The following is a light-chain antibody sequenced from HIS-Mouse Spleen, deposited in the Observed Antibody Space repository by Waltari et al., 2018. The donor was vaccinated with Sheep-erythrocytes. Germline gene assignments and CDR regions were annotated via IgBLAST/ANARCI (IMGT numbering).Light chain of an antibody. V-gene: IGLV3-1*01. CDR2: QDS. CDR1: KLGDKY. Sequence: SYELTQPPSVSVSPGQTASITCSGDKLGDKYACWYQQKPGQSPVLVIYQDSKRPSGIPGRFCGSNSGNTATLTISGTQAMDEADYYCQAWDSSTAWNVVFGGGTKLTVL. CDR3: QAWDSSTAWNVV. J-gene: IGLJ2*01.